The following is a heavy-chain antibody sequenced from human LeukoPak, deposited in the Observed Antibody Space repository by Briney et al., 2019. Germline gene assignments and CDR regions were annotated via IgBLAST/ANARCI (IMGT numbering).Heavy chain of an antibody. CDR1: GFTFSSYA. Sequence: GSLRLSCAASGFTFSSYAMSWVRQPPGKGLEWIGEINHSGSTNYNPSLKSRVTISVDTSKNQFSLKLSSVTAADTAVYYCARGVGMYYYGSGSYLYYWGQGTLVTVSS. CDR3: ARGVGMYYYGSGSYLYY. V-gene: IGHV4-34*08. D-gene: IGHD3-10*01. J-gene: IGHJ4*02. CDR2: INHSGST.